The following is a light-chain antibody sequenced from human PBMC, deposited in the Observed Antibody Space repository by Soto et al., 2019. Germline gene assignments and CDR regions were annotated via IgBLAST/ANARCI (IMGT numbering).Light chain of an antibody. J-gene: IGKJ2*01. CDR1: QSISSW. CDR3: HQYNSYLYT. Sequence: DIQMTQSPSTLSASVGDRVTITCRASQSISSWLAWYQQKPGKAPKLLIYDASSLESGVPSRVSGSGSGTQFTIPVSSLQPDDFAPYYCHQYNSYLYTFGHGTKLQIK. CDR2: DAS. V-gene: IGKV1-5*01.